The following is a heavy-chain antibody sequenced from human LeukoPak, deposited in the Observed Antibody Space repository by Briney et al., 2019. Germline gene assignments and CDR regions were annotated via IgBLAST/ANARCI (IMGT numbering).Heavy chain of an antibody. CDR2: ISSSSSYI. CDR3: ARAKSTVTTFDY. Sequence: TGGSLRFSCAASGFTFSSYSMNWVRQAPGKGLEWVSSISSSSSYIYYADSVKGRFTISRDNAKNSLYLQMNSLRAEDTAVYYCARAKSTVTTFDYWGQGTLVTVSS. D-gene: IGHD4-17*01. CDR1: GFTFSSYS. J-gene: IGHJ4*02. V-gene: IGHV3-21*01.